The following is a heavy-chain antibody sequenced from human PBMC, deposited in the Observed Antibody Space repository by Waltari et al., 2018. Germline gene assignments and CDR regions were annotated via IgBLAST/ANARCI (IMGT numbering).Heavy chain of an antibody. CDR2: IRSKAYGGTT. Sequence: EVQLVESGGGLVQPGRSLRLSCTASGFPFGDYAMSWVRQAPGKGLEWVGFIRSKAYGGTTEYAASVKGRFTISRDDSKSIAYLQMNSLKTEDTAVYYCTRDGDIAVAGVFDYWGQGTLVTVSS. CDR3: TRDGDIAVAGVFDY. D-gene: IGHD6-19*01. V-gene: IGHV3-49*04. CDR1: GFPFGDYA. J-gene: IGHJ4*02.